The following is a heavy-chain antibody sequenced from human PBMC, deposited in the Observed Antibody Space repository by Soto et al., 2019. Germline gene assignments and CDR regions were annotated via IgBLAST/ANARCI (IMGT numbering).Heavy chain of an antibody. D-gene: IGHD1-26*01. CDR3: ATYGATGSFDH. CDR2: ISSSNNFA. CDR1: GFTFSDYY. V-gene: IGHV3-11*06. J-gene: IGHJ4*02. Sequence: PGGSLRLSCAASGFTFSDYYMSWIRQAPGKGLEWVSYISSSNNFASYADSVKGRFTTSRDNAANSLFLQMNSLRAEDTAVYYCATYGATGSFDHWGQGTRVTVSS.